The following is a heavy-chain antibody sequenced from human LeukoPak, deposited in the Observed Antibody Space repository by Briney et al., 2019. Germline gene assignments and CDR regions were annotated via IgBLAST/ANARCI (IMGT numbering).Heavy chain of an antibody. CDR1: GFTFSSYS. V-gene: IGHV3-48*01. J-gene: IGHJ6*02. Sequence: PGGSLRLSCAASGFTFSSYSMNWVRQAPGKGLEWVSYISSSSSTIYYADSVKGRFTISRDNAKNSLYLQMNSLRAEDTAVYYCAREEAGYSSGWYPYYYYGMDVWGQGTTVTVSS. CDR2: ISSSSSTI. CDR3: AREEAGYSSGWYPYYYYGMDV. D-gene: IGHD6-19*01.